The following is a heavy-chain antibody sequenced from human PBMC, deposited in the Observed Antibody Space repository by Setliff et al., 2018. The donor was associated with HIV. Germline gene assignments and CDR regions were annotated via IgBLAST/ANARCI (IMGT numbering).Heavy chain of an antibody. V-gene: IGHV3-7*01. CDR3: ARWGSGSYERVFDY. D-gene: IGHD1-26*01. CDR2: VKQDGADT. J-gene: IGHJ4*02. CDR1: GFRFRSYW. Sequence: GGSLRLSCAASGFRFRSYWMSWVRQAPGKGLESVANVKQDGADTLYVDSVKGRFTISRDNANNLVYLQMNSLRVEDTAVYFCARWGSGSYERVFDYWGQGMLVTVSS.